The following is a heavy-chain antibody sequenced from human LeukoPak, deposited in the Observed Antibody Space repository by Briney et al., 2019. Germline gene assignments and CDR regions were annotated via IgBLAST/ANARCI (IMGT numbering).Heavy chain of an antibody. D-gene: IGHD4-11*01. Sequence: ASVKVSCKASGYTFTGYYMHWVRQAPGQGLEWMGWINPNSGGTNYAQKFQGRVTITADKSTSTAYMELSSLRSEDTAVYYCAREYYSNYGAYYYYYMDVWGKGTTVTVSS. CDR1: GYTFTGYY. J-gene: IGHJ6*03. CDR3: AREYYSNYGAYYYYYMDV. V-gene: IGHV1-2*02. CDR2: INPNSGGT.